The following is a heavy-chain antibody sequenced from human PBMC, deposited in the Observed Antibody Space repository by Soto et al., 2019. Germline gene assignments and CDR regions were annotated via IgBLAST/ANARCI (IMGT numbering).Heavy chain of an antibody. V-gene: IGHV1-69*01. CDR2: VIPILGQA. CDR3: ARVGGIGAPPGTDY. D-gene: IGHD6-6*01. Sequence: QVQLVQSGAEVKKPGSSVKVSCKASGGIFSSYAISWLRQAPGQGLEWMGAVIPILGQAYYAQDLQDRVSITAVESTRTTYMELSSLRSEDTAVYFCARVGGIGAPPGTDYWGQGTLVTVSS. CDR1: GGIFSSYA. J-gene: IGHJ4*02.